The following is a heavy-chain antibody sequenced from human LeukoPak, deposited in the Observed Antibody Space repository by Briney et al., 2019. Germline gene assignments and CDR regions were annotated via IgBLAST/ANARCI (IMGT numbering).Heavy chain of an antibody. CDR2: LSGDGGTT. CDR3: AKVTGNWYFDV. CDR1: GFTFSTYD. J-gene: IGHJ2*01. D-gene: IGHD3-9*01. Sequence: GGSLRLSCAASGFTFSTYDMSWVRQAPGKGPEWVLALSGDGGTTYADSMKGRVTVSRDNSKNTVYLQMNSLRAEDTAVYYCAKVTGNWYFDVWGRGTLVTVSS. V-gene: IGHV3-23*01.